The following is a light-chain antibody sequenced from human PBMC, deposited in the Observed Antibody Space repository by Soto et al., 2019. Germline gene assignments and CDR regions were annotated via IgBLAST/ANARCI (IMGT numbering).Light chain of an antibody. CDR1: QSISSY. Sequence: DIQMTQSPSSLSASVGDRVTITCRASQSISSYLNWYQQKPGKAPKLLIYAASSLQSGVPSRFSGSESGTDFTLTISSLQPEDFETYYCQQSYSPPPWTFGQGTRVEIK. J-gene: IGKJ1*01. CDR3: QQSYSPPPWT. V-gene: IGKV1-39*01. CDR2: AAS.